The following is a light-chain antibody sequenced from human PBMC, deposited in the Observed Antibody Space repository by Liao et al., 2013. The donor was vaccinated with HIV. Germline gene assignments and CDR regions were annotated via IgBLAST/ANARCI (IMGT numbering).Light chain of an antibody. CDR2: YDS. CDR3: QVWDSTNDHRV. Sequence: SYELTQPPSVSVSPGQTAVMTCGGNNIRSRGVHWYQQKPGQAPVLVITYDSDRPSGIPERFSGSKSENTATLTIIRVEAGDEADYYCQVWDSTNDHRVFGGGTKLTVL. V-gene: IGLV3-21*01. CDR1: NIRSRG. J-gene: IGLJ3*02.